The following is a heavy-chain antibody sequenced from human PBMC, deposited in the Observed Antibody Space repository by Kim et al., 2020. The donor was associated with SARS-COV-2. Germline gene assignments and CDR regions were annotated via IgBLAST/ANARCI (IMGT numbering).Heavy chain of an antibody. Sequence: SGNTGYAQKCQGRVTMTRDASISTAYMELSSLKSEDTAVYYCARKGASDYWGQGTQVTVSS. CDR2: SGNT. V-gene: IGHV1-8*01. CDR3: ARKGASDY. J-gene: IGHJ4*02. D-gene: IGHD1-26*01.